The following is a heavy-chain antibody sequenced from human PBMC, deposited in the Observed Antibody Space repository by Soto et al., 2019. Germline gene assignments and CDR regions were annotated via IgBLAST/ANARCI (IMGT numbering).Heavy chain of an antibody. Sequence: EVQLVESGGGLVQPGGSLRLSCAASGFTFRSYDMHWVRQPTGKALEWVSGINTAGDTYYPGSVKGRFTISREDAQNSLYLQMNGLRAGDTAVYYCARSSPHRMGFYSYYYGMDVWGQGTTVTVSS. CDR2: INTAGDT. V-gene: IGHV3-13*01. D-gene: IGHD1-26*01. J-gene: IGHJ6*02. CDR3: ARSSPHRMGFYSYYYGMDV. CDR1: GFTFRSYD.